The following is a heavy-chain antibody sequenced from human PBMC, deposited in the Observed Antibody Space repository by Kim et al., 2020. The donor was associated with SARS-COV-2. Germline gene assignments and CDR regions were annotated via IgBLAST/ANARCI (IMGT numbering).Heavy chain of an antibody. Sequence: GGSLRLSCAASGFTFSSYAMSWVRQAPGKGLEWVSAISGSGGSTYYADSVKGRFTISRDNSKNTLYLQMNSLRAEDTAVYYCAKDQVRGFGVFYYYYGMDVWGQGTTVTVSS. CDR3: AKDQVRGFGVFYYYYGMDV. V-gene: IGHV3-23*01. J-gene: IGHJ6*02. D-gene: IGHD3-3*01. CDR2: ISGSGGST. CDR1: GFTFSSYA.